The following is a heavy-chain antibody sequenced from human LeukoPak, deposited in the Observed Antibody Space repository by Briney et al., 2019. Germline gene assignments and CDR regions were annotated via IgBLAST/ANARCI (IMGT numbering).Heavy chain of an antibody. CDR1: GFTFRNDW. Sequence: GGSLRLSCAASGFTFRNDWMSWVRQVPGKGLEWVGRIKSKADGGTADYAAPVIGRFIISRDDSKNTLYLQMNSLKTEDTAVYYCTGLPGESWGQGTLVTVSS. CDR2: IKSKADGGTA. D-gene: IGHD1-1*01. CDR3: TGLPGES. J-gene: IGHJ5*02. V-gene: IGHV3-15*01.